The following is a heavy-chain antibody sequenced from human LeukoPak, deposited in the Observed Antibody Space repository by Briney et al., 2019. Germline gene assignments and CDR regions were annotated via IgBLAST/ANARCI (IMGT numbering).Heavy chain of an antibody. Sequence: SQTLSLTCAISGYSVSSDTAAWNWIRHSPSRGLEWLGRTYYRSSWYNDYALSVKSRITINPDTSKNQFSLQLNSVTPEDTAVYYCARGPQLVGYYYIDVWGKGTTVTVSS. CDR2: TYYRSSWYN. J-gene: IGHJ6*03. CDR1: GYSVSSDTAA. CDR3: ARGPQLVGYYYIDV. V-gene: IGHV6-1*01. D-gene: IGHD6-13*01.